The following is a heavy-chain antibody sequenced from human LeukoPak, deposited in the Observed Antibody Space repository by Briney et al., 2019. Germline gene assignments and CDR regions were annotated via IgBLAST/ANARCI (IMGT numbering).Heavy chain of an antibody. Sequence: PGGSLRLSCAASGFTFSDYYMSWVRQAPGKGLEWISYISGSSSDTNYADSVKGRFTISRDNAKDSLHLEMNSLRAEDTAMYYCATEDWGAFDIWGPGTMVTVSS. CDR2: ISGSSSDT. J-gene: IGHJ3*02. CDR3: ATEDWGAFDI. CDR1: GFTFSDYY. D-gene: IGHD3/OR15-3a*01. V-gene: IGHV3-11*05.